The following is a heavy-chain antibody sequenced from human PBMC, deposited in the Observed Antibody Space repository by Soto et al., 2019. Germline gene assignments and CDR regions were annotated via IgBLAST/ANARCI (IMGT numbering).Heavy chain of an antibody. CDR1: GYTFTSYG. CDR3: ARAPYYYDSSGYPYDYYYGMDV. Sequence: ASVKVSCKASGYTFTSYGISWVRQAPGQGLEWMGWISAYNGNTNYAQKLQGRVTMTTDTSTSTAYMELRSLRSDDTAVYYCARAPYYYDSSGYPYDYYYGMDVWGQGTTVTVSS. V-gene: IGHV1-18*01. CDR2: ISAYNGNT. D-gene: IGHD3-22*01. J-gene: IGHJ6*02.